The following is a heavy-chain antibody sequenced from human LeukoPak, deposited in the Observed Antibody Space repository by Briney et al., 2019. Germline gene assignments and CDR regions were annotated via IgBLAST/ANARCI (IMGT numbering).Heavy chain of an antibody. J-gene: IGHJ5*02. D-gene: IGHD3-22*01. CDR3: ARDNYDSSGYHNWFDP. Sequence: SETLSLTCTVSGGSLSSGGYYWSWIRQHPGTGLEWIGYIYYSGSTYYNPSLKSRVTISVDTSKNQFSLKLSSVTAADTAVYYCARDNYDSSGYHNWFDPWGQGTLVTVSS. CDR1: GGSLSSGGYY. CDR2: IYYSGST. V-gene: IGHV4-31*03.